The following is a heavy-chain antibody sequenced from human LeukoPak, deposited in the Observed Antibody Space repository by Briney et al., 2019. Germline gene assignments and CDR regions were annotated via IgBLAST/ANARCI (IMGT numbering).Heavy chain of an antibody. Sequence: PGGSLRLSCAASGFTFSSYEMNWVRQAPGKGLEWVSYISSSGSTIYYADSVKGRFTISRDNARNSLYLQMNSLRAEDTAVYYCARFLRDYGDHFDYWGQGTLVTVSS. CDR2: ISSSGSTI. D-gene: IGHD4-17*01. CDR1: GFTFSSYE. V-gene: IGHV3-48*03. CDR3: ARFLRDYGDHFDY. J-gene: IGHJ4*02.